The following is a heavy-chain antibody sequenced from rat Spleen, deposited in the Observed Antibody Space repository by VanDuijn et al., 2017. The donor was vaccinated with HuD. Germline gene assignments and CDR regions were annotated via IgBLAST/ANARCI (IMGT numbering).Heavy chain of an antibody. V-gene: IGHV5-25*01. J-gene: IGHJ3*01. Sequence: EVHLVESGGGLVKPGGSMKLSCAASGFTFINYYMAWVRMAPTKGLEWVASISNGGGNIYYRDSVKDRFTISRDNANTTLYLQLDSLRSEDTATYYCTRDYGGSFAYWGQGTLVTVSS. CDR2: ISNGGGNI. CDR3: TRDYGGSFAY. D-gene: IGHD1-11*01. CDR1: GFTFINYY.